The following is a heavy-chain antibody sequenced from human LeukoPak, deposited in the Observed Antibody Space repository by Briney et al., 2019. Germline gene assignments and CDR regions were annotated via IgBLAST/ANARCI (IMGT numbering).Heavy chain of an antibody. V-gene: IGHV3-21*01. D-gene: IGHD6-6*01. CDR1: GFTFSSYS. CDR3: ARKESFAARDAFDI. J-gene: IGHJ3*02. Sequence: PGGSLRLSCAASGFTFSSYSMNWVRQAPGKGLEWVSSISSSSSYIYYADSVKGRFTISRDNAKNSLYLQMNSLRAEDTAVYYCARKESFAARDAFDIWGQGTMVTVSS. CDR2: ISSSSSYI.